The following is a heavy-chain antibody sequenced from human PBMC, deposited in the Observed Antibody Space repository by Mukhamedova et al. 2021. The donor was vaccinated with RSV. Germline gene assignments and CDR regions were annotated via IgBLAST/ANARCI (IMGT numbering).Heavy chain of an antibody. CDR3: SRDEVLGSGSCNY. J-gene: IGHJ4*02. D-gene: IGHD3-10*01. V-gene: IGHV3-74*01. Sequence: VRQVPGKGLVWVSRIKSDGSETNYADAVKGRFTIYRDNAKNTLYLQLNSLRAEDTAVSYCSRDEVLGSGSCNYWGRGTLVTVSS. CDR2: IKSDGSET.